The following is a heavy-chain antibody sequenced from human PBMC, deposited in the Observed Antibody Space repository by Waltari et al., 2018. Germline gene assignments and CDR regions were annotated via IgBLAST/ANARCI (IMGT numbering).Heavy chain of an antibody. D-gene: IGHD3-16*01. Sequence: QLQLQESGPGLVKPSETLSLTCTVSGGSISSSSYYWGWIRHPPGKGLEWIGSIYYSGSTYYNRCLKSLFTRSVDTSKNHFSLKLISVTAADTAVYYCAIPYVWGSYSASVIWGQGTMVTVSS. J-gene: IGHJ3*02. V-gene: IGHV4-39*02. CDR1: GGSISSSSYY. CDR3: AIPYVWGSYSASVI. CDR2: IYYSGST.